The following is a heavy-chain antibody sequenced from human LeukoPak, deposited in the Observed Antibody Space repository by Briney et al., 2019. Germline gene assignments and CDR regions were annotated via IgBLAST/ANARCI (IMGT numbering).Heavy chain of an antibody. CDR2: INPSGGST. CDR3: ARGAYAKEELAPPGWDY. D-gene: IGHD1-26*01. J-gene: IGHJ4*02. Sequence: ASVKVSCKASGGTFSSYAISWVRQAPGQGLEWMGIINPSGGSTSYAQRFQARVTMTRDTSMSTVYMELSSLRTEDTAVYYCARGAYAKEELAPPGWDYWGQGTLVTVSS. V-gene: IGHV1-46*01. CDR1: GGTFSSYA.